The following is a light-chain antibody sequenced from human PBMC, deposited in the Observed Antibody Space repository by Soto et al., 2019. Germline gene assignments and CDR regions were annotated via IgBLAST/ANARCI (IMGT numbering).Light chain of an antibody. V-gene: IGLV2-14*01. CDR3: SSYTPCSTIYV. CDR1: SSDVGGYTY. Sequence: QSALTQPASVSGSPGQSITISCTGTSSDVGGYTYVSWYQQHPGKAPKLMIHDVSKRSSGVSNRFSGSKSGNTASLTISGLQVEYEADYYCSSYTPCSTIYVFGTGTKLTVL. J-gene: IGLJ1*01. CDR2: DVS.